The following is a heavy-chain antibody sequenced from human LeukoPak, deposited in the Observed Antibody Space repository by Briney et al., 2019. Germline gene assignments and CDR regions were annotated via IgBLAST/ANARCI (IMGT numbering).Heavy chain of an antibody. D-gene: IGHD3-3*01. Sequence: ASVKVSCKASGYTFTSYYMQWVRQAPGQGLEWMGWIDLDTGGTYYAQNFQGRVAMTRDTSISTAYLELSGLGSDDTAVYYCAAVSTDYDFWSGRDAFDIWGQGTMVTVSS. CDR1: GYTFTSYY. CDR2: IDLDTGGT. J-gene: IGHJ3*02. V-gene: IGHV1-2*02. CDR3: AAVSTDYDFWSGRDAFDI.